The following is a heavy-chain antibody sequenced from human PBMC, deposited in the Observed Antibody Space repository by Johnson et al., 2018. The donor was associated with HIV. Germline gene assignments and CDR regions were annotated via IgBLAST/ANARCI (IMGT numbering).Heavy chain of an antibody. CDR1: GFIFSGFG. J-gene: IGHJ3*02. CDR2: ISYDGRNK. CDR3: AKAPRPPGAFDI. Sequence: QVQVVESGGGAVQPGRSLRLSCAASGFIFSGFGLHWVRQAPGKGLEWVASISYDGRNKYYADSVRGRITIYRDNSKNSLYLQMNSLRAEDTAVYYCAKAPRPPGAFDIWGQGTMVTVSS. V-gene: IGHV3-30*18.